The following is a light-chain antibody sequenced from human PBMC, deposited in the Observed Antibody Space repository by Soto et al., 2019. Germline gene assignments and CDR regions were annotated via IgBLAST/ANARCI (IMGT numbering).Light chain of an antibody. CDR2: EVS. Sequence: QSALTQPASVSGSPGQSITISCTGTSGDVGGYNYVSWYQHHPGKAPKLMISEVSNRPSGVSNRFSGSKSGNTASLTISGLQAEDEADYYCISYTSDSNPYVFGTGTKSPS. CDR1: SGDVGGYNY. J-gene: IGLJ1*01. V-gene: IGLV2-14*01. CDR3: ISYTSDSNPYV.